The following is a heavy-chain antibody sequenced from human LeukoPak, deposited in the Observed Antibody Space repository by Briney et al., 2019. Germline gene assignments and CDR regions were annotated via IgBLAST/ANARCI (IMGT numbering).Heavy chain of an antibody. V-gene: IGHV3-48*03. CDR2: ISGSGESI. J-gene: IGHJ3*02. CDR1: GFTFSNYA. D-gene: IGHD5-12*01. Sequence: PGGSLRLSCAASGFTFSNYAMTWVRQAPGKGLEWVSYISGSGESIYYADSVKGRFTISRDNAKKLLYLQMNSLRAEDTAVYYCARRASLIWGQGTMVTVSS. CDR3: ARRASLI.